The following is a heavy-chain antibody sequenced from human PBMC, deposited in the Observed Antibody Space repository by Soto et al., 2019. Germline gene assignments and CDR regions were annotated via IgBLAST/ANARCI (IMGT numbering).Heavy chain of an antibody. D-gene: IGHD3-9*01. CDR1: GGTFSSYA. CDR2: IIPIFGTA. V-gene: IGHV1-69*01. Sequence: QVQLVQSGAEVKKPGSSVKVSCKASGGTFSSYAISWVRQAPGQGLEWMGGIIPIFGTANYAQKFQGRVTITADESTSTAYMELSSLRSEDTAVYYCAREMGRGKDYAILTGYYRAFDIWGQGTMVTVSS. J-gene: IGHJ3*02. CDR3: AREMGRGKDYAILTGYYRAFDI.